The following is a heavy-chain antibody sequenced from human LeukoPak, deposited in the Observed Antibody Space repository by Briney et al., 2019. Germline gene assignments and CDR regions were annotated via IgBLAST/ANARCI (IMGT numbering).Heavy chain of an antibody. V-gene: IGHV1-18*01. CDR2: ITVYNGNT. Sequence: ASVKVSCTASGYTFTSYDITWVRQAPGQGLEWMGWITVYNGNTKYAQKLQGRVTMTTETSTNTAYMELRSLRSDDTAVYYCARGRTAAYIYYMDVWGKGTTVTVSS. J-gene: IGHJ6*03. CDR3: ARGRTAAYIYYMDV. D-gene: IGHD2-2*01. CDR1: GYTFTSYD.